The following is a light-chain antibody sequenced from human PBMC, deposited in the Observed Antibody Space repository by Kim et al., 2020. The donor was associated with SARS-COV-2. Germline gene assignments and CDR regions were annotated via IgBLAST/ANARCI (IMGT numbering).Light chain of an antibody. CDR2: EVT. V-gene: IGLV2-23*02. Sequence: GQSFTLSCTGSNNDVGSYTLVSWYQQYPGKAPKLMIYEVTKRPSGVSNRFSGPKSGNTASLTISGLQAEDEADYYCCSYVGNDIYVYGTGTQLTVL. CDR1: NNDVGSYTL. J-gene: IGLJ1*01. CDR3: CSYVGNDIYV.